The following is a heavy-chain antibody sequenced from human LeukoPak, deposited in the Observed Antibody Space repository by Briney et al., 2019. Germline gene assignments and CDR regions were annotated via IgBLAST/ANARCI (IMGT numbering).Heavy chain of an antibody. CDR3: ATQFGSGTLANEYDY. V-gene: IGHV3-30*02. CDR1: GFTFSVYG. J-gene: IGHJ4*02. D-gene: IGHD3-10*01. Sequence: GGSLRLSCAASGFTFSVYGMHWVRQAAGKGLEWVSFIRSDGSNKYYTESVKGRFTVSRDNSNNTLYLQMNSLRVEDTAVYYCATQFGSGTLANEYDYWGQGSLVTVSS. CDR2: IRSDGSNK.